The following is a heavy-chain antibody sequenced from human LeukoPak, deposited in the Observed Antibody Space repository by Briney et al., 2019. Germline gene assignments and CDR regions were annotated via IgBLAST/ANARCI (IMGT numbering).Heavy chain of an antibody. J-gene: IGHJ6*03. CDR3: ARGGGYDTDMDV. Sequence: NPSETLSLTCTVSGGSISSYYWSWIRQRPGKGREWIGYIYYSGSTSYNPSLKSRVTISVDTSKNQFSLKLSSVTAADTAVYYCARGGGYDTDMDVWGKGTTVTVSS. CDR1: GGSISSYY. CDR2: IYYSGST. D-gene: IGHD5-12*01. V-gene: IGHV4-59*01.